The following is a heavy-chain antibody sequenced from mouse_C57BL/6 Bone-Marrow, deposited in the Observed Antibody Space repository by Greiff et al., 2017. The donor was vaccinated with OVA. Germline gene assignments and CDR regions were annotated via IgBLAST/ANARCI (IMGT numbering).Heavy chain of an antibody. Sequence: VQLQQSGAELVKPGASVQLSCKASGYTFTSYWMQWVKQRPGQGLEWIGEIDPSDSYTNYNQKFKGKATLTVDTSSSTAYIQLSSLTSEDSAVDYCAREGLLLDYWGQGTTLTVSS. CDR2: IDPSDSYT. J-gene: IGHJ2*01. D-gene: IGHD2-10*01. CDR1: GYTFTSYW. CDR3: AREGLLLDY. V-gene: IGHV1-50*01.